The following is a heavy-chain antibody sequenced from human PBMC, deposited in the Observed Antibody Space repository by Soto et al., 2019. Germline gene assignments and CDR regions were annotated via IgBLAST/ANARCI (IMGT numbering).Heavy chain of an antibody. Sequence: QVQLVQSGAEVKKPGSSVKVSCKASGGTFSSYSINWVRQSPGQGLEWMGEIIPIFGTANYAQTFQGRVTITADESTSTAYMELSSLRSEDTAVYYCARDGGRHSGGMDYWGQGTVVTVPS. V-gene: IGHV1-69*01. CDR2: IIPIFGTA. CDR1: GGTFSSYS. CDR3: ARDGGRHSGGMDY. D-gene: IGHD1-26*01. J-gene: IGHJ4*02.